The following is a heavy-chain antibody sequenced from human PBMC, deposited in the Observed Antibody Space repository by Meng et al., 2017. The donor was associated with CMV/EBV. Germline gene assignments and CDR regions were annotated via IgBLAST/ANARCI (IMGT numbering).Heavy chain of an antibody. CDR1: GFNLNTNG. D-gene: IGHD4-11*01. CDR3: ARRGGLQYFIKEGGDCYFDY. CDR2: VSVYNGGA. V-gene: IGHV1-18*04. Sequence: PSVKVSCKASGFNLNTNGISWVRQAPGQGLEWMGWVSVYNGGANLAQKFQDRVTMTTDKFTSTAYMEVRSLTSDDTAVYYCARRGGLQYFIKEGGDCYFDYWGQGTLVTVSS. J-gene: IGHJ4*02.